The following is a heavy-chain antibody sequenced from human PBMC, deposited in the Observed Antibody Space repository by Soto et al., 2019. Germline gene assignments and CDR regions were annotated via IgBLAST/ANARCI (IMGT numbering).Heavy chain of an antibody. J-gene: IGHJ4*02. V-gene: IGHV4-39*01. Sequence: SVTLSLTCTVSGGSISSSSYYWGWIRQPPGKGLEWIGSFYYSGSTFYNPSLKSRVTISVDTSKNQFSLKLTSVTAADTAVYYCARTERGVIAVFDYWGQGTLVTVSS. CDR3: ARTERGVIAVFDY. CDR1: GGSISSSSYY. CDR2: FYYSGST. D-gene: IGHD6-19*01.